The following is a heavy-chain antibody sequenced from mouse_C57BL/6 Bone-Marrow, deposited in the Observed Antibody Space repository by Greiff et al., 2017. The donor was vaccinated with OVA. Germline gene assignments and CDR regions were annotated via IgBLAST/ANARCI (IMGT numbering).Heavy chain of an antibody. Sequence: EVKLVESGGGLVKPGGSLKLSCAASGFTFSSYAMSWVRQTPEKRLEWVATISDGGSYTYYPDNVKGRFTISRDNAKNNLYLQMSHLKSEDTAMYYCARDNGYYDFDYWGQGTTLTVSS. CDR1: GFTFSSYA. D-gene: IGHD2-3*01. CDR3: ARDNGYYDFDY. CDR2: ISDGGSYT. J-gene: IGHJ2*01. V-gene: IGHV5-4*01.